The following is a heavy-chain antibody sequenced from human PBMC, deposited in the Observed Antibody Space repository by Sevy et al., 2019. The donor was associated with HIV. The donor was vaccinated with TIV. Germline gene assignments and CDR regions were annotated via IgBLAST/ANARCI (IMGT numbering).Heavy chain of an antibody. CDR1: GFTFSSYE. Sequence: GGSLRLSCAVSGFTFSSYEMNWVRQAPGKGLEWVSYISSSGSTIYYADSVKGRFTISRDNAKNSLYLQMNSLRAEDTAVYYCARDTPAGPPGLFDYWGQGTLVTVSS. J-gene: IGHJ4*02. V-gene: IGHV3-48*03. CDR3: ARDTPAGPPGLFDY. CDR2: ISSSGSTI. D-gene: IGHD7-27*01.